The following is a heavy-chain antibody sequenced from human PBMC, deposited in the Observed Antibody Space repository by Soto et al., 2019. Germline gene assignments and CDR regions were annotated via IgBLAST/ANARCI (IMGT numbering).Heavy chain of an antibody. CDR2: INDDGIST. CDR1: GITFSMYW. V-gene: IGHV3-74*01. CDR3: TRGPRSTSTGTWGF. J-gene: IGHJ4*02. Sequence: HPGGSLRLSCAASGITFSMYWMHWVSKVPGKGPEWVSRINDDGISTNYADSGKGRLTISRDNAKNTLYLKMNALRAEDTAVHYCTRGPRSTSTGTWGFWGQGPLVTVSS. D-gene: IGHD1-1*01.